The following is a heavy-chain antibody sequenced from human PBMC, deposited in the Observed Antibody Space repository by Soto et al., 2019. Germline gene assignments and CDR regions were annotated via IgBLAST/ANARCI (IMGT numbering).Heavy chain of an antibody. V-gene: IGHV4-34*01. Sequence: SETLSLTCAVYGGSFSGYYWSWIRQPPGKGLEWIGEINHSGSTNYNPSLKSRVTISVDTSKNQFSLKLSSVTAADTAVYYCARTSSGWHPGYNWFDPWGQGTLVTVSS. D-gene: IGHD6-19*01. CDR1: GGSFSGYY. CDR2: INHSGST. CDR3: ARTSSGWHPGYNWFDP. J-gene: IGHJ5*02.